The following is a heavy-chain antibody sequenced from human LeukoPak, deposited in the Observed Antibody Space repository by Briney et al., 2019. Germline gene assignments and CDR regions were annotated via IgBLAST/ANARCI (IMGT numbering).Heavy chain of an antibody. CDR2: MYYSGST. CDR1: GGSLAGFY. V-gene: IGHV4-59*12. Sequence: SETLSLTCTVSGGSLAGFYWSWFRQSPGKGLEWIAYMYYSGSTYYNPSLKSRVSLSVDTSKNQFSLKLSSVTAADTAVYYCARAGYDVLTGYCGAFDIWGQGTMVIVSS. J-gene: IGHJ3*02. CDR3: ARAGYDVLTGYCGAFDI. D-gene: IGHD3-9*01.